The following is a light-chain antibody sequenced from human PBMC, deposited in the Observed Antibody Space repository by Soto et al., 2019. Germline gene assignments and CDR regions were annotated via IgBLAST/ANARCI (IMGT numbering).Light chain of an antibody. CDR3: SSYAASNNYI. CDR1: SSDVGGYNY. Sequence: QSALTQPPSASGSPGQSVTISCTGTSSDVGGYNYVSWYQQHPGKAPKLMIYEVSKRPSGVPDRFSGSKSGNTASLTVSGLQAEDEADYYCSSYAASNNYIFGPGTKLTVL. J-gene: IGLJ1*01. V-gene: IGLV2-8*01. CDR2: EVS.